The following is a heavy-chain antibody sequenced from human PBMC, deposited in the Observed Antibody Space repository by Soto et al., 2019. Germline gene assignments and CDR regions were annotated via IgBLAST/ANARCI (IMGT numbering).Heavy chain of an antibody. D-gene: IGHD3-22*01. Sequence: PSETLSLTCAVYGGSFSAYYWSWVRQPPGKGLEWIGEIIHSESTKYNPSLKSRLTMSVDTSNNQFSLKLSSVTAADSAVYYCARHGRNTMIAQLRHYAMDVWGQGATVTVSS. CDR1: GGSFSAYY. J-gene: IGHJ6*02. V-gene: IGHV4-34*12. CDR2: IIHSEST. CDR3: ARHGRNTMIAQLRHYAMDV.